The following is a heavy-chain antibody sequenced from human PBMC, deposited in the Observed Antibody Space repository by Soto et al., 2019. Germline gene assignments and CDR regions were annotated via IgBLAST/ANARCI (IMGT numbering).Heavy chain of an antibody. CDR3: ARDSILAAAGHSYYYYDMDV. J-gene: IGHJ6*03. CDR2: IYYSGST. D-gene: IGHD6-13*01. V-gene: IGHV4-30-4*02. CDR1: GGSISSGDYY. Sequence: PSETLSLTCTVYGGSISSGDYYWSWIRQPPGKGLEWIGYIYYSGSTYYNPSLKSRVTISVDTSKNQFSLKLSSVTAADTAVYYCARDSILAAAGHSYYYYDMDVWGKGTTVTVSS.